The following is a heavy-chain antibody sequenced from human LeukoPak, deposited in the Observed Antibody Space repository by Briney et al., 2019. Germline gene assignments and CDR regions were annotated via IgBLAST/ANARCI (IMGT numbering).Heavy chain of an antibody. J-gene: IGHJ6*02. CDR1: GFTFSDYY. CDR3: ARADYYDSGTYWGSHYYYYAMVV. V-gene: IGHV3-11*01. D-gene: IGHD3-10*01. Sequence: GGSLRLSCAASGFTFSDYYMSWIRQAPGKGLEWVSYISSSGSTIYYADSVKGRFTISRDSSKNTVYLQMNSLRAEDTAVYYCARADYYDSGTYWGSHYYYYAMVVWGQGTTVTVSS. CDR2: ISSSGSTI.